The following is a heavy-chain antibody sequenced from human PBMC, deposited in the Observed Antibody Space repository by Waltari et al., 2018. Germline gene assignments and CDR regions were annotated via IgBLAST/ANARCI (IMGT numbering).Heavy chain of an antibody. CDR2: ISGSGNT. CDR3: AKDHGWLAFS. V-gene: IGHV3-23*01. J-gene: IGHJ5*02. D-gene: IGHD6-19*01. CDR1: GFTFSNYG. Sequence: EVRLLESGGGLVQPGGSLRLSCAASGFTFSNYGMSWVRQAPGKGLEWMSGISGSGNTYYADSVKGRFTISRDNSKNTLYVQMDSLRAEDTAVYYCAKDHGWLAFSWGQGTLVTVSS.